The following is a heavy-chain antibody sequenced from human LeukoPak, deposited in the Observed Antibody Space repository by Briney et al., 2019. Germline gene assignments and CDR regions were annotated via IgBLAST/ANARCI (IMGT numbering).Heavy chain of an antibody. Sequence: SETLSLTCTVSGGSVSSGSYYWSWIRQPPGKGLEWIGYIYYSGSTNYNPSLKSRVTISVDTSKNQFSLKLSFVTAADTAVYYCARVDYYGSGNYFDYWGQGTLVTVSS. D-gene: IGHD3-10*01. CDR1: GGSVSSGSYY. V-gene: IGHV4-61*01. J-gene: IGHJ4*02. CDR2: IYYSGST. CDR3: ARVDYYGSGNYFDY.